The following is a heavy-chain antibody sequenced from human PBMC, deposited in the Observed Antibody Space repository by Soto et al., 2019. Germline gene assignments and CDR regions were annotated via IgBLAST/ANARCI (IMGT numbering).Heavy chain of an antibody. Sequence: GGSLILSCAASGFIFGNHGMTWVRQAPGRALEWVSTINANAIDTHYADSVKGRFTISRDNSKSTLDLQMNSLRAEDTAIYYCVSWVSAHFDLWGPRNLVSVSS. J-gene: IGHJ4*02. CDR1: GFIFGNHG. D-gene: IGHD2-8*01. CDR3: VSWVSAHFDL. CDR2: INANAIDT. V-gene: IGHV3-23*01.